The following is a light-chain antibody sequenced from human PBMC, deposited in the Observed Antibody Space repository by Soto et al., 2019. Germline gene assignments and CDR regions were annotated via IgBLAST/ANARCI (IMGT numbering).Light chain of an antibody. CDR3: SSCWV. CDR2: EVS. CDR1: SSDVGGYNY. J-gene: IGLJ1*01. Sequence: QSALTQPPSASGSPGQSVTISCTGTSSDVGGYNYVSWYQQHPGKAPKLMIYEVSKRPSGVPDRFSGSKSGNTASLTVSGLQAEDEADYYCSSCWVFGTGTKVTVL. V-gene: IGLV2-8*01.